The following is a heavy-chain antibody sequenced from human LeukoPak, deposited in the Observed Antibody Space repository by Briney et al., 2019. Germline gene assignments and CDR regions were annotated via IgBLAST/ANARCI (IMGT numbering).Heavy chain of an antibody. CDR3: ARRAVTRALDY. CDR2: IYYSGSA. V-gene: IGHV4-59*01. Sequence: SETLSLTCTVSGGSISSYYWSWIRQPPGKGLEWIGYIYYSGSANYNPSLKSRVTISVDTSKNQFSLKLSAVTAADTAAYYCARRAVTRALDYWSQGTLVTVSS. CDR1: GGSISSYY. J-gene: IGHJ4*02. D-gene: IGHD6-19*01.